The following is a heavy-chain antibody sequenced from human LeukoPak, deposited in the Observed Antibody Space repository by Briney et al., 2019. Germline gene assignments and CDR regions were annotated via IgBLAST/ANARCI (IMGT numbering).Heavy chain of an antibody. J-gene: IGHJ3*02. CDR3: ARYYYDSSGYFDAFDI. Sequence: SETLSLTCAVSGGSISSSHWWSWVRQPPGKGLEGVGEINHSGSTNYNPSLKSRVTISVDTSKNQLSLKLSSVTAADTAVYYCARYYYDSSGYFDAFDIWGQGTMVTVSS. V-gene: IGHV4-4*02. D-gene: IGHD3-22*01. CDR1: GGSISSSHW. CDR2: INHSGST.